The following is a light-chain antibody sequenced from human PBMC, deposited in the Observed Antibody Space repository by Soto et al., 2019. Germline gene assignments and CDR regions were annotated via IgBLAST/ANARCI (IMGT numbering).Light chain of an antibody. J-gene: IGLJ1*01. CDR2: DVR. Sequence: QSVLTQPASVSGSPGQSITVSCTGSNSDIGGYNYVSWYQQHPGKAPKLIIYDVRNRPSRVSSRFSGSRSGNTASLTISGLQAEDEADYYCASHTSNNTLVFGTGTKLTVL. V-gene: IGLV2-14*01. CDR3: ASHTSNNTLV. CDR1: NSDIGGYNY.